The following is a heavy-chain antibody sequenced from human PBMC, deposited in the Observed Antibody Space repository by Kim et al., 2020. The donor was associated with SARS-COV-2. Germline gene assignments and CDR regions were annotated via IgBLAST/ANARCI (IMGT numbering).Heavy chain of an antibody. J-gene: IGHJ4*02. CDR3: AKDSTPYGSVLDY. V-gene: IGHV3-9*01. D-gene: IGHD3-10*01. Sequence: ADSVKGQFTISSDTAKNSLYLQRNSLRAEDTALYYCAKDSTPYGSVLDYWGQGTLVTVSS.